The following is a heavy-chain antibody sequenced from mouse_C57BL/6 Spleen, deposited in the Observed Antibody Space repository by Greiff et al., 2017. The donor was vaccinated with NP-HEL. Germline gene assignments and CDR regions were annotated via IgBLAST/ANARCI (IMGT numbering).Heavy chain of an antibody. Sequence: QVQLQQPGPELVKPGASVKLSCKASGYTFTRYWMHWVKQRPGQGLEWIGYFNPSNGGTNYNEKFKSKATLTVDKSSSTAYMQLRRLTSEDSAVYYSARSRMDYDRDLDYWGQGTTLTVSS. D-gene: IGHD2-4*01. CDR1: GYTFTRYW. J-gene: IGHJ2*01. CDR2: FNPSNGGT. V-gene: IGHV1-53*01. CDR3: ARSRMDYDRDLDY.